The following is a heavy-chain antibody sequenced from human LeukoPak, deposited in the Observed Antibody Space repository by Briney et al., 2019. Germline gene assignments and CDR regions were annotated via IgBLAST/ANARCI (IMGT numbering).Heavy chain of an antibody. Sequence: KPSETLSLTCTVSGGSISIYYWSWIRQPPGKGLEWIGYIYNSGSTNYNPSLKSRVTISVDTSKNQFSLKLSSVTAADTAVYYCARGGKYYDILTGYSYSYWFDPWGQGTLVTVSS. CDR3: ARGGKYYDILTGYSYSYWFDP. J-gene: IGHJ5*02. CDR2: IYNSGST. D-gene: IGHD3-9*01. V-gene: IGHV4-59*01. CDR1: GGSISIYY.